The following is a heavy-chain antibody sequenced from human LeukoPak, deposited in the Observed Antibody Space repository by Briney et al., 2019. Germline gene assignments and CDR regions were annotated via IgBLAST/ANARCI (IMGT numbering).Heavy chain of an antibody. V-gene: IGHV4-38-2*02. CDR2: IYHSGTT. Sequence: SETLSLTCAVSDYSITSDYYWGWIRQPPGKGLEWIGSIYHSGTTHYNPSLKSRVTISVDTSKNQFSLKLTSVTAADTAVYYCAREGSTSGTNWFDPWGQGNLVTVSS. J-gene: IGHJ5*02. CDR3: AREGSTSGTNWFDP. CDR1: DYSITSDYY. D-gene: IGHD3-10*01.